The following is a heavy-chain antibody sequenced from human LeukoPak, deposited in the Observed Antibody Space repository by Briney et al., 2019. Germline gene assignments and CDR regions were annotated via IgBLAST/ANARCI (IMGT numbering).Heavy chain of an antibody. CDR3: ARDLYYYDSSGYYRGLDY. CDR2: IKHDGSEE. Sequence: TGGPLRLSCAASGFTFNTYRMSWVRQAPGKGLEWVANIKHDGSEENYVDSVKGRFTISRDNAKGSLSLQMNSLRGEDTAVYYCARDLYYYDSSGYYRGLDYWGQGTLVTVSS. J-gene: IGHJ4*02. V-gene: IGHV3-7*01. CDR1: GFTFNTYR. D-gene: IGHD3-22*01.